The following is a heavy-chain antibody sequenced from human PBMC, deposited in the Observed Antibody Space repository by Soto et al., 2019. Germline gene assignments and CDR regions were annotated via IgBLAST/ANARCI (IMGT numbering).Heavy chain of an antibody. D-gene: IGHD2-8*02. V-gene: IGHV3-23*01. J-gene: IGHJ3*02. CDR1: GFICSSYD. CDR2: ILVGGST. Sequence: EVQMLESGGGLAQPGGSLRLSCAVSGFICSSYDMSWVRQAPGKGLAWVSTILVGGSTHYEDSVQGRFTISRDTSKNTVYLHMNSLTAGDTAVYYCAKATATGGGAFEIYGQGTMVTVS. CDR3: AKATATGGGAFEI.